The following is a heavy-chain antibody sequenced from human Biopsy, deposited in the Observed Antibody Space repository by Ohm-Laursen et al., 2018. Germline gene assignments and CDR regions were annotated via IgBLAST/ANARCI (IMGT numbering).Heavy chain of an antibody. CDR3: SLADAQTVTHWDD. V-gene: IGHV3-23*01. CDR1: GFTFSIYA. Sequence: SLTLSCTASGFTFSIYAMTWFRQAPSKGLEWISTISGNMDIIYDTDSVKVRFTISIDNSKTTLYLQRNSMRADDTDVDYCSLADAQTVTHWDDGGQGTMVT. D-gene: IGHD4-17*01. J-gene: IGHJ4*02. CDR2: ISGNMDII.